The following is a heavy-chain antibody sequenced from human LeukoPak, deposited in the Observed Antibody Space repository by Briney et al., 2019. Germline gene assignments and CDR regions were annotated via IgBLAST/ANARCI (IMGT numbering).Heavy chain of an antibody. V-gene: IGHV5-51*01. CDR2: IYPGDSDT. Sequence: GESLKISCKGSGYGFTTYWIAWVRQMPGKGLEWMGIIYPGDSDTRYSPSFQGQVTISADKSISTAYLQWSSLKASDTAMYYCARAAVPGTFSYFDYWGQGTLVTVSS. J-gene: IGHJ4*02. D-gene: IGHD6-19*01. CDR1: GYGFTTYW. CDR3: ARAAVPGTFSYFDY.